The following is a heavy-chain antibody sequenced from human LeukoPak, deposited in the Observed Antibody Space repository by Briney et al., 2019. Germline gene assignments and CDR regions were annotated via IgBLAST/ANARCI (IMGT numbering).Heavy chain of an antibody. V-gene: IGHV5-51*01. D-gene: IGHD3-10*01. CDR1: GYSFTSYW. CDR3: ATSYGSGSYRYYFDY. J-gene: IGHJ4*02. CDR2: IYPGDSDT. Sequence: GESLKISCKGSGYSFTSYWIGWVRQMPGKGLEWMGIIYPGDSDTRYSPSFQGQVTISADKSISTAYLQWSSLKASDTAMYYCATSYGSGSYRYYFDYWGQGTLVTVSS.